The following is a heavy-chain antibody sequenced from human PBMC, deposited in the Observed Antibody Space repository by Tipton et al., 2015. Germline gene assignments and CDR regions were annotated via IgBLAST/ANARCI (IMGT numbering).Heavy chain of an antibody. D-gene: IGHD6-19*01. CDR2: ISSSKIYT. CDR1: GFTFSDYY. Sequence: SLRLSCAASGFTFSDYYMSWIRQAPGKGLEWLSYISSSKIYTNYADSVKGRFTISRDNPKNLLFLQMNDLRAEDTAVYYCARGRSSSGWYNSEQQTPTPLDFWGQGTLVTVSS. J-gene: IGHJ4*02. CDR3: ARGRSSSGWYNSEQQTPTPLDF. V-gene: IGHV3-11*06.